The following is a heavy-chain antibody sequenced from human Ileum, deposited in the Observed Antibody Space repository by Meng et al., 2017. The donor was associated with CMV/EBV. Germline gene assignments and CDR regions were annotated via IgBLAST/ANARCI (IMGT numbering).Heavy chain of an antibody. CDR2: IYYSGST. Sequence: QVQESGQGLGKPSETLSLPCTVAGGSLGSSDYYWGWHRQPPGKGLEWIATIYYSGSTYYNPSLKTPVTISVDTSKNQFSLRLSSVTAADTAVYYCAGGIKTGIVDYWGQGTLVTVSS. V-gene: IGHV4-39*07. J-gene: IGHJ4*02. CDR1: GGSLGSSDYY. D-gene: IGHD3-9*01. CDR3: AGGIKTGIVDY.